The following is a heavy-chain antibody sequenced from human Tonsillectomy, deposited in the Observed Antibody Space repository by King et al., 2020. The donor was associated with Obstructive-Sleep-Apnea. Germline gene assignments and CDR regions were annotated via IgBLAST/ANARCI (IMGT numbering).Heavy chain of an antibody. CDR1: GYNFTSYW. J-gene: IGHJ3*02. CDR3: ARVRKQVILNDAFDI. V-gene: IGHV5-51*01. CDR2: IYPGYSDT. D-gene: IGHD6-13*01. Sequence: QLVQSGVEVKKPGESLKISCKGSGYNFTSYWIGWVRQMPGKGLEWMGIIYPGYSDTIYSPSFQGKDTISADKSISTAYLRWSSLKAAGTAMYYFARVRKQVILNDAFDIWGQGTVVTVSS.